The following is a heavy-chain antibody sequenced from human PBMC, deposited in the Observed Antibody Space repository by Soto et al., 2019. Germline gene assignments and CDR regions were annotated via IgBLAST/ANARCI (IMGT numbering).Heavy chain of an antibody. CDR1: GVSLDNFF. V-gene: IGHV4-59*01. CDR3: ARDRGGITVSAKPLGEWFDP. D-gene: IGHD3-16*01. Sequence: QVQLQESGPGLLRPSETLSLTCTVSGVSLDNFFWVWIRQPPGRGLGGMGYFSKGGMESNMTEGETTGYNPSLDSRATISLDLPKNQFSLTLTSVTAADTAVYYCARDRGGITVSAKPLGEWFDPWGQGTLVTVSS. CDR2: FSKGGMESNMTEGETT. J-gene: IGHJ5*02.